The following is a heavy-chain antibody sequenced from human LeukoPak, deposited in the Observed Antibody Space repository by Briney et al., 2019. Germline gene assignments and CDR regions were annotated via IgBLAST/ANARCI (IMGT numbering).Heavy chain of an antibody. CDR2: INHSGST. V-gene: IGHV4-34*01. D-gene: IGHD6-25*01. CDR1: GGSFSGYY. Sequence: KSSETLSLTCAVYGGSFSGYYWSWIRQPPGKGLEWIGEINHSGSTNYNPSLKSRVTISLDTSKNQFSLKLSSVTAADTAVYHCARRPYSSDWPFNYWGQGTLVTVSS. J-gene: IGHJ4*02. CDR3: ARRPYSSDWPFNY.